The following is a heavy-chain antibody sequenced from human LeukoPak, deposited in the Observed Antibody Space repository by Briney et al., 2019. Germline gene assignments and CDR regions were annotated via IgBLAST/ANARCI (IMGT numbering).Heavy chain of an antibody. CDR3: AKDMYYDSSGPVFDY. V-gene: IGHV3-23*01. CDR1: GFTFSNYG. D-gene: IGHD3-22*01. CDR2: ISGSGGNT. Sequence: SGGSLRLSCAASGFTFSNYGMSWVRQAPGKGLEWVPTISGSGGNTYYADSVKGRFTISRDTSKNTLYLQMNSPRAEDTAVYYCAKDMYYDSSGPVFDYWGQGTLVTVSS. J-gene: IGHJ4*02.